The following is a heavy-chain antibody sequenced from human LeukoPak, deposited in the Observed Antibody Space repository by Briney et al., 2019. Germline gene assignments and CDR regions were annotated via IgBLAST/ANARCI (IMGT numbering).Heavy chain of an antibody. V-gene: IGHV3-21*01. J-gene: IGHJ4*02. CDR2: ISSSSSYI. Sequence: GGSLGLSCAASGFTFSSYSMNWVRQAPGKGLEWVSSISSSSSYIYYADSVKGRFTISRDNAKNSLYLQMNSLRAEDTAVYYCARDDLGYFDYWGQGTLVTVSS. D-gene: IGHD3-16*01. CDR3: ARDDLGYFDY. CDR1: GFTFSSYS.